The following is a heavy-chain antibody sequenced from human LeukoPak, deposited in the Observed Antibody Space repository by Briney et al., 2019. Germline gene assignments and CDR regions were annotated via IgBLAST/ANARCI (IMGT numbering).Heavy chain of an antibody. Sequence: ASVKVSCKASGYTFTDHGITWVRQDPGRGFEWLGWMCVFNGYTNSAPRFQDRVTMTTDASTRTAYMEMRGLQSDDTAVYYCARAIGRVDYYGVDVWGQGTTVIVSS. CDR2: MCVFNGYT. CDR3: ARAIGRVDYYGVDV. D-gene: IGHD3-16*01. CDR1: GYTFTDHG. J-gene: IGHJ6*02. V-gene: IGHV1-18*01.